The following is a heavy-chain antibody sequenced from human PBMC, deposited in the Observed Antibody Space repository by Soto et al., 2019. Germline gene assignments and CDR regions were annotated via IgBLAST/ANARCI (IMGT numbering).Heavy chain of an antibody. Sequence: SETLSLTCTVSGGSISSYYWSWIRQPAGKGLEWLGRIYISGSANYNPSLKSRVTMSVDTSKNQISLRLNSVTAADTAVYYCARDYGDYYYFDYWGQGTLVTVSS. CDR2: IYISGSA. CDR1: GGSISSYY. J-gene: IGHJ4*02. V-gene: IGHV4-4*07. CDR3: ARDYGDYYYFDY. D-gene: IGHD4-17*01.